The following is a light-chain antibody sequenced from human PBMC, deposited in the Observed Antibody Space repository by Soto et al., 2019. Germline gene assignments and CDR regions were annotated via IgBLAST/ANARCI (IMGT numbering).Light chain of an antibody. Sequence: EIFLTQSPATLSLSQWEIATLSCRASQSVYNNYLAWYQHKPGQAPRLLIYGASNRATGIPDRFSGSGSGTDFTLTISRLEPEDFAVYYCQQYGSSGTFGQGTKVDIK. CDR3: QQYGSSGT. CDR2: GAS. J-gene: IGKJ1*01. CDR1: QSVYNNY. V-gene: IGKV3-20*01.